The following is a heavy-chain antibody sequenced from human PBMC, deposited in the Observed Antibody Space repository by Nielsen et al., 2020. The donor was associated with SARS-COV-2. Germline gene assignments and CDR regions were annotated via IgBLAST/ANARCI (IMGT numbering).Heavy chain of an antibody. D-gene: IGHD1-20*01. V-gene: IGHV3-30*03. J-gene: IGHJ4*02. CDR3: ARDVITGTSGFDY. CDR2: ISYDGSNK. Sequence: GESLKISCAASGFTFSSYGMHWVRQAPGKGLEWVAVISYDGSNKYYADSVKGRFTISRDNSKNTLYLQMNSLRAEDTAVYYCARDVITGTSGFDYWGQGTLVTVSS. CDR1: GFTFSSYG.